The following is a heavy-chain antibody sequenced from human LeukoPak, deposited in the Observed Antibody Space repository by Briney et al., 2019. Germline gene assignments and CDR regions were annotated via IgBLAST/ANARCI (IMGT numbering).Heavy chain of an antibody. CDR1: GYSVSSGYY. CDR3: ARSKAHLSTSWYGNWFDP. J-gene: IGHJ5*02. Sequence: PSETLSLTCTVSGYSVSSGYYWGWIRQPPGKGLEWIASIYHSGDTYYNPSLRSRVTISLDTSKNQLSLKLSSVTAADTAVYYCARSKAHLSTSWYGNWFDPWGQGTLVTVSS. V-gene: IGHV4-38-2*02. D-gene: IGHD2-2*01. CDR2: IYHSGDT.